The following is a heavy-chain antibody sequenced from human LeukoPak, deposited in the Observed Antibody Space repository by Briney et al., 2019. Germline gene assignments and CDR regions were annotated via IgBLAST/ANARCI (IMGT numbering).Heavy chain of an antibody. D-gene: IGHD1-26*01. CDR3: ARAPGSGSFQYDY. CDR2: IYSGGST. CDR1: GFTVSSNY. Sequence: PGGSLRLSCAASGFTVSSNYMSWVRQAPGKGLEWVSVIYSGGSTYYADSVKGRFTISRDNSKNTLYLQMNSLRAGDTAVYYCARAPGSGSFQYDYWGQGTLVTVSS. V-gene: IGHV3-53*01. J-gene: IGHJ4*02.